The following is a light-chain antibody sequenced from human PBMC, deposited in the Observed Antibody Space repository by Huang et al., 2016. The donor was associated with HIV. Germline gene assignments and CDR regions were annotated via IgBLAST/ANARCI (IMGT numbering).Light chain of an antibody. V-gene: IGKV1-5*03. Sequence: DIQMTQSPSTLSASVGDRVTITCRASQSMSSWLAWYQQKPGKAPKLLIYKASSLESGVPSRFSGSGSVTEFTLTISSLQPDDFATYYCQQYNSYPYTFGQGTKLEIK. CDR2: KAS. CDR1: QSMSSW. CDR3: QQYNSYPYT. J-gene: IGKJ2*01.